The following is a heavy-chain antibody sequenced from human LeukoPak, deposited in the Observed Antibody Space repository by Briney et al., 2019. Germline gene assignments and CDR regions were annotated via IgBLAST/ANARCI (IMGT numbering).Heavy chain of an antibody. CDR1: GYTFTGYY. J-gene: IGHJ4*02. CDR3: ASVIAGVTTDY. Sequence: ASVKVSCKASGYTFTGYYIHWVRQAPGQGLEWMGWINPNSGDTNFAQKFQGRVTMTRDTSISTAYMELSWLRSDDTAVYYCASVIAGVTTDYWGQGTLVTVSS. CDR2: INPNSGDT. D-gene: IGHD1-26*01. V-gene: IGHV1-2*02.